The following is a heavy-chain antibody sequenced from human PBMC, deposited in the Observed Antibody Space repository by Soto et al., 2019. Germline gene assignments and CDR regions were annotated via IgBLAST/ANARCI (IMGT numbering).Heavy chain of an antibody. V-gene: IGHV3-66*01. D-gene: IGHD3-10*01. Sequence: GGSLRLSCAASGFTVSSNYMSWVRQAPGKGLEWVSVIYSGGSTYYADSVKGRFTISRDNSKNTLYLQMNSLRAEDTAVYYCVRGVRGVITHKGYYYYMDVWGKGTTVTVSS. CDR1: GFTVSSNY. J-gene: IGHJ6*03. CDR2: IYSGGST. CDR3: VRGVRGVITHKGYYYYMDV.